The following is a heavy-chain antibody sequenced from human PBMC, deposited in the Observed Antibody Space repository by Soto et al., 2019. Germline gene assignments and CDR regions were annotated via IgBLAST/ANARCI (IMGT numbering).Heavy chain of an antibody. J-gene: IGHJ4*02. V-gene: IGHV3-30-3*01. Sequence: GGSLRLSCAASGVTFSTFAMYWVRQAPGKGLEWVAVISYDGSNKYYADSVEGRFTISRDNSKNTLFLQMNTLRVEDTAVYYCARGSLARPFDYWGQGIVVTVSS. CDR2: ISYDGSNK. CDR1: GVTFSTFA. CDR3: ARGSLARPFDY.